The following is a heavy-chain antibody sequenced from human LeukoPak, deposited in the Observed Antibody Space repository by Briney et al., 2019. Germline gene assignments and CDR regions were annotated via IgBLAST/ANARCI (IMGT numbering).Heavy chain of an antibody. CDR2: ISWNSGSI. CDR3: AKEYCTNGVCYYYGMDV. D-gene: IGHD2-8*01. Sequence: GGSLRLSCAASGFTFDDYAMHRVRQAPGKGLEWVSGISWNSGSIGYADSVKGRFTISRDNAKNSLYLQMNSLRAEDTALYYCAKEYCTNGVCYYYGMDVWGQGTTVTVSS. V-gene: IGHV3-9*01. CDR1: GFTFDDYA. J-gene: IGHJ6*02.